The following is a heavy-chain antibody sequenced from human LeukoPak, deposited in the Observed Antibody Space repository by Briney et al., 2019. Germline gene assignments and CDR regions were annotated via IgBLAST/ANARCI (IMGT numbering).Heavy chain of an antibody. J-gene: IGHJ4*02. Sequence: GGSLTLSYEASGFTFSGNWMSWVRQAPGKGLEWVASINPDGSQKLYVDSVKGRFTISRDNTKSSLYLQMNSLGAEDTAMYYCAKLLGTVTTYDSWGQGTRVTVSS. CDR1: GFTFSGNW. V-gene: IGHV3-7*01. D-gene: IGHD2/OR15-2a*01. CDR3: AKLLGTVTTYDS. CDR2: INPDGSQK.